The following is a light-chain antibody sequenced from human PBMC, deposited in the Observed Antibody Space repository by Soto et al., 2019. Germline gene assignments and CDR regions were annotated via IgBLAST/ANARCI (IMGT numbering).Light chain of an antibody. CDR3: QQRSNWPRMYT. J-gene: IGKJ2*01. CDR2: DAS. V-gene: IGKV3-11*01. Sequence: EIVLTQSPATLSLSPGERATLSCRASQSVSNYLAWYQQKPGQAPRLLIYDASNRATGIPARFSGSGSGTDFTLTISSLEPEEFAVYYCQQRSNWPRMYTFGQGTKLEIK. CDR1: QSVSNY.